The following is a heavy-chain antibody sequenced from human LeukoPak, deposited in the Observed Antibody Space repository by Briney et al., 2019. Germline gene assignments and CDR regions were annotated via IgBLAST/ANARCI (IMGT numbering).Heavy chain of an antibody. D-gene: IGHD2-2*01. CDR1: GFTFSSYW. J-gene: IGHJ1*01. V-gene: IGHV3-7*01. CDR3: AREGFPPGVLH. Sequence: TGGSLRLSCEASGFTFSSYWMSWVRQAPGKGPECVANIKPDGSDKYYVDSMKGRFTISRDNAKNSLYLQMNSLRAEDTAVYYCAREGFPPGVLHWGQGTLVTVSS. CDR2: IKPDGSDK.